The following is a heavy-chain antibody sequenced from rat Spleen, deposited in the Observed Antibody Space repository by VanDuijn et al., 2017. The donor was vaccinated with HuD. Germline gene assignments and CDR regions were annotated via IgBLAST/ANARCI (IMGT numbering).Heavy chain of an antibody. D-gene: IGHD1-12*03. V-gene: IGHV5-25*01. J-gene: IGHJ3*01. Sequence: EVQLVESGGGLVQPGRSMKLSCAASGFTFSNYYMAWVRQAPTKGLEWVASISTGGGNTYFRDSVKGRFTISRDNAKSTLYLQMDSLRSEDTATYYCTTGYYDGYYLVFDYWGQGTLVTVSS. CDR3: TTGYYDGYYLVFDY. CDR1: GFTFSNYY. CDR2: ISTGGGNT.